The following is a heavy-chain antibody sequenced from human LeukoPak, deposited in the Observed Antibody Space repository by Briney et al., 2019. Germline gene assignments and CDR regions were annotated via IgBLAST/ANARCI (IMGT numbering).Heavy chain of an antibody. V-gene: IGHV3-23*01. J-gene: IGHJ4*02. CDR1: GFTFSSFA. CDR3: AEGGSGSPFDY. D-gene: IGHD3-10*01. CDR2: ITGTGGST. Sequence: GGSLRLSCAASGFTFSSFAMSWVRQAPGKGLGRVSTITGTGGSTYYADSVKGRLTISRDNSKNTLYLQMNSLRAEDTAVYYCAEGGSGSPFDYWGQGTLVTVSS.